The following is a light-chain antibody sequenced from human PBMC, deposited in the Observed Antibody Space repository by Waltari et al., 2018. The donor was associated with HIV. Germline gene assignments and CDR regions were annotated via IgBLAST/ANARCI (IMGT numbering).Light chain of an antibody. V-gene: IGKV1-33*01. CDR3: QQCKKLPLT. Sequence: DIQISQSPSSLSASLGGRVTIACQASQDIENYLSWYQQKPGKSPKRLMYAASTLEIGVPSRFSGGGSGTDFNFTINNLQPDDFATYYCQQCKKLPLTFGGGTKVEIK. J-gene: IGKJ4*01. CDR1: QDIENY. CDR2: AAS.